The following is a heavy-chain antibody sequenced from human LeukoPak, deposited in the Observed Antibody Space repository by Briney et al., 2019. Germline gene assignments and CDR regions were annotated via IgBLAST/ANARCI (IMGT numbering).Heavy chain of an antibody. J-gene: IGHJ3*02. V-gene: IGHV3-7*01. D-gene: IGHD6-13*01. Sequence: PGGSLRLSCAAPGFTFSSYWMSWVRQAPGKGLEWVANIKQDGSEKYYVDSVKGRFTISRDNAKNSLYLQMNSLRAEDTAVYYCARARRMYSSSWYFRAFDIWGQGTMVTVSS. CDR3: ARARRMYSSSWYFRAFDI. CDR2: IKQDGSEK. CDR1: GFTFSSYW.